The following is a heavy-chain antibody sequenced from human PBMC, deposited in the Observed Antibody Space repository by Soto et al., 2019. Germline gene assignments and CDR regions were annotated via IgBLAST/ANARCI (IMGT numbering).Heavy chain of an antibody. V-gene: IGHV4-31*03. Sequence: QVQLQESGPGLVKPSQTLSLTCTVSGGSISSGGYYWSWIRQPPGKGLEWIGSIYYSRSTYYNPSLNSRVTISVDPTKNQSSLKLSSVTAADTAVYYCARNPTVWGQGTLVTVSS. J-gene: IGHJ4*02. CDR3: ARNPTV. D-gene: IGHD4-17*01. CDR2: IYYSRST. CDR1: GGSISSGGYY.